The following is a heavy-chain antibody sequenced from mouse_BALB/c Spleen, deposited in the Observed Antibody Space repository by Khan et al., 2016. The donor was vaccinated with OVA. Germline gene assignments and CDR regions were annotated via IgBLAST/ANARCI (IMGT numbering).Heavy chain of an antibody. J-gene: IGHJ2*01. CDR2: ISYSGST. V-gene: IGHV3-2*02. CDR3: ARSIMAN. Sequence: EVQLQESGPGLVKPSQSLSLTCTVTGYSITSDYAWNWIRQFPGNKLEWMGYISYSGSTCYNPSLKSRISITRDTSKNQFFLQLNSVTTEDTATYYCARSIMANWGQGTTLTVSS. CDR1: GYSITSDYA.